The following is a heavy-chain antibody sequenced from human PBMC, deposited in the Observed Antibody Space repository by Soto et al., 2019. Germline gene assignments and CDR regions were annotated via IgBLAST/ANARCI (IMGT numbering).Heavy chain of an antibody. CDR3: ARDGYCSSGSCFLYYFDY. D-gene: IGHD2-15*01. J-gene: IGHJ4*02. Sequence: QVQLVQSGAEVKKPGSSVKVSCKASGGTFSSYAISWVRQAPGQGLEWMGGIIPIFGTANYAQKFQGRVTITADESTSTAYMELSSLRSEDTAVYYCARDGYCSSGSCFLYYFDYWGQGTLVTVSS. V-gene: IGHV1-69*01. CDR2: IIPIFGTA. CDR1: GGTFSSYA.